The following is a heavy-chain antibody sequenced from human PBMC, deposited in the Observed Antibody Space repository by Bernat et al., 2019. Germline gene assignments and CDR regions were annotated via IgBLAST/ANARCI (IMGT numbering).Heavy chain of an antibody. J-gene: IGHJ4*02. V-gene: IGHV3-30*03. CDR3: ASGKYCTNGVCYFADY. D-gene: IGHD2-8*01. Sequence: QVQLVESGGGVVQPGRSPRLSCAASGFTFSSYGMHWVRQAPGKGLEWVAVILYDGSNKYYADSVKGRFTISRDNSKNTLYLQMNSLRAEDTAVYYCASGKYCTNGVCYFADYWGQGTLVTVSS. CDR2: ILYDGSNK. CDR1: GFTFSSYG.